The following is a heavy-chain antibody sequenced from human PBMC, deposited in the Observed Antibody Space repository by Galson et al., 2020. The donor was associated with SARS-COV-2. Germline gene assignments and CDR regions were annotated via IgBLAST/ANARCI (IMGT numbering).Heavy chain of an antibody. CDR3: ARDRGTSRAIVVVVAATLDGMDV. D-gene: IGHD2-15*01. CDR1: GYTFTSYY. J-gene: IGHJ6*02. Sequence: ASVKVSCKASGYTFTSYYMHWVRQAPGQGLEWMGIIKPSGGSTSYAQKFQGRVTMTRDTSTSTVYMELSSLRSEDTAVYYCARDRGTSRAIVVVVAATLDGMDVWGQGTTVTVSS. V-gene: IGHV1-46*01. CDR2: IKPSGGST.